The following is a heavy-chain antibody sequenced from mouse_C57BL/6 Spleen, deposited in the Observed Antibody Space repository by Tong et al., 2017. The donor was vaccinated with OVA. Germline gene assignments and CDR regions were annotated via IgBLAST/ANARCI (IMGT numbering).Heavy chain of an antibody. D-gene: IGHD2-14*01. V-gene: IGHV5-6*01. CDR1: GFTFSSYG. CDR3: ARLGTTFAY. Sequence: EVQLVESGGDLVKPGGSLKLSCAASGFTFSSYGMSWVRQTPDKRLEWVATISSGGSYTYYPDSVKGRFTISRDNAKNTLYMQMSRLKSEDTAMYYCARLGTTFAYWGQGTLVTVSA. CDR2: ISSGGSYT. J-gene: IGHJ3*01.